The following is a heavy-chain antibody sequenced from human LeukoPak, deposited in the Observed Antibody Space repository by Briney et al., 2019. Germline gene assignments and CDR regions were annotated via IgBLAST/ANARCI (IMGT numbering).Heavy chain of an antibody. CDR1: GFIFNNYA. V-gene: IGHV3-9*01. CDR3: AKASYSSVWDPIDY. CDR2: ISWNSGSL. D-gene: IGHD6-19*01. Sequence: GGSLRLSCAGSGFIFNNYAMHWVRQPPGKGLEWVSGISWNSGSLGYADSVKGRFTISRDNAKNSLYLQMNSLRAEDTALYYCAKASYSSVWDPIDYWGQGTLVTVSS. J-gene: IGHJ4*02.